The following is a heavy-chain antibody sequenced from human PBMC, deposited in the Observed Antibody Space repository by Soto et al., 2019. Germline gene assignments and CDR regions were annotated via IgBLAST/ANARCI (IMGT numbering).Heavy chain of an antibody. Sequence: QVQLLQSGAEVKKPGASVKVSFKASGYTFTSYAMHWVRQAPGQRLEWMGWINAGNGNTKYSQKFQGRVTITRDTSASTAYMELSSLRSEDTAVYYCARGYYDFWSGYYPGWGQGTLVTVSS. V-gene: IGHV1-3*01. D-gene: IGHD3-3*01. CDR3: ARGYYDFWSGYYPG. J-gene: IGHJ4*02. CDR2: INAGNGNT. CDR1: GYTFTSYA.